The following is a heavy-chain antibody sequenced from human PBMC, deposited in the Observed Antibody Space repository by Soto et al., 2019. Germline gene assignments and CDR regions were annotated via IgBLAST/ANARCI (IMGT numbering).Heavy chain of an antibody. D-gene: IGHD6-25*01. Sequence: PGGSLRLSCVASGFDFNIWEMNWVRQAPGKGLEWLSYIPATGTGANYAESVRGRFTTSRDNANKVVYLQMNSLTVEDTAVYFCARDRSDSSRADSFDIWGQGTMVTVSS. J-gene: IGHJ3*02. CDR2: IPATGTGA. CDR3: ARDRSDSSRADSFDI. V-gene: IGHV3-48*03. CDR1: GFDFNIWE.